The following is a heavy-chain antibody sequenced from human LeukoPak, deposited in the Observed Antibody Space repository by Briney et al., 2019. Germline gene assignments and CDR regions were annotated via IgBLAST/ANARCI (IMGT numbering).Heavy chain of an antibody. J-gene: IGHJ4*02. CDR1: GGTFSRYA. D-gene: IGHD6-19*01. CDR2: IIPMIGIA. V-gene: IGHV1-69*10. CDR3: ARDRPYTGGWRGFDY. Sequence: SVKVSCKASGGTFSRYAISWVRQAPGQGLEWMGGIIPMIGIANYAQKFQGRVTITADESTSTAYMELSSLRSEDTAVYYCARDRPYTGGWRGFDYWGQGTLVTVSS.